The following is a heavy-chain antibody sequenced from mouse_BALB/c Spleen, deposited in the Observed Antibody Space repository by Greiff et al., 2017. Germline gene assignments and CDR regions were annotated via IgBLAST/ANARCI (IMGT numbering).Heavy chain of an antibody. V-gene: IGHV3-2*02. Sequence: EVQLQESGPGLVKPSQSLSLTCTVTGYSITSDYAWNWIRQFPGNKLEWMGYISYSGSTSYNPSLKSRISITRDTSKNQFFLQLNSVTTEDTATYYCARPTGYYAMDYWGQGTSVTVSS. CDR2: ISYSGST. CDR3: ARPTGYYAMDY. J-gene: IGHJ4*01. CDR1: GYSITSDYA. D-gene: IGHD4-1*02.